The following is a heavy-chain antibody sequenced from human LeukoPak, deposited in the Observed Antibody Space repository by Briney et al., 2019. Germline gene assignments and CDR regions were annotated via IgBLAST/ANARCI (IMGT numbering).Heavy chain of an antibody. CDR3: ARDEGYTYFDY. CDR2: ISGTSRTI. Sequence: GGSLRLSCAASGFTFSTYTMNWVRQAPGKGLEWVSYISGTSRTIYYAGSVKGRFTISRDNAKNSLYLQMNNLRAEDTGLYYCARDEGYTYFDYWGQGTLVTVSS. J-gene: IGHJ4*02. V-gene: IGHV3-48*01. CDR1: GFTFSTYT. D-gene: IGHD5-24*01.